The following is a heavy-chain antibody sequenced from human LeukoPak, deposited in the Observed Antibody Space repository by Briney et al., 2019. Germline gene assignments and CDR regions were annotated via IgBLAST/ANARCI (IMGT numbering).Heavy chain of an antibody. V-gene: IGHV4-59*01. CDR1: GGSISSYY. CDR2: IYYSGST. D-gene: IGHD2-2*01. Sequence: SETLSLTCTVSGGSISSYYWSWIRQPPGKGLEWIGYIYYSGSTNYNPSLKSRVTISVDTSKNQFSLKLSSVTAADTAVYYCARHTLGYCSSTSCYGWGGFDYWGQGTLVTVSS. CDR3: ARHTLGYCSSTSCYGWGGFDY. J-gene: IGHJ4*02.